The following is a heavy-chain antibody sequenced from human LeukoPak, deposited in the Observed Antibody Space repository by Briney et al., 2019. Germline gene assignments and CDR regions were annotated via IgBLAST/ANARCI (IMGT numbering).Heavy chain of an antibody. CDR1: GYTFTTYD. CDR2: ISAYNGNT. Sequence: GASVKVSCKASGYTFTTYDINWVRQAPGQGLEWMGWISAYNGNTNYAQKLQGRVTMTTDTSTSTAYMELRSLRSDDTAVYYCARGYCGSTSCFNSDYWGQGTLVTVSS. V-gene: IGHV1-18*01. D-gene: IGHD2-2*01. CDR3: ARGYCGSTSCFNSDY. J-gene: IGHJ4*02.